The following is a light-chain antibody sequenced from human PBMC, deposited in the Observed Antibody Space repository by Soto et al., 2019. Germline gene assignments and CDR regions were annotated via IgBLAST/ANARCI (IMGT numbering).Light chain of an antibody. Sequence: QSALTQPASVSGSPGQSITISCTGTSSDVGVYDFVSRYQQHPGKGPKLLIYEVSNRPSGVSNRFSGSKSGNTASLTISGLQSEDEADYYCSSYTTSATLVFGGGTKVTVL. CDR3: SSYTTSATLV. CDR2: EVS. CDR1: SSDVGVYDF. V-gene: IGLV2-14*01. J-gene: IGLJ3*02.